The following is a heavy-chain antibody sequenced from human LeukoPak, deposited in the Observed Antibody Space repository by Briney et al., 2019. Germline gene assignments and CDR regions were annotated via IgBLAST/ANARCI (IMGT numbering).Heavy chain of an antibody. D-gene: IGHD1-26*01. CDR2: ISGSGGST. V-gene: IGHV3-23*01. CDR3: AISGSYYY. Sequence: GGSLRLSXAASGFTFSSYAMSWVRQAPGKGLEWVSAISGSGGSTYCADSVKGRSTISRDNSKNTLYLQMNSLRAEDTAVYYCAISGSYYYWGQGTLVTVSS. CDR1: GFTFSSYA. J-gene: IGHJ4*02.